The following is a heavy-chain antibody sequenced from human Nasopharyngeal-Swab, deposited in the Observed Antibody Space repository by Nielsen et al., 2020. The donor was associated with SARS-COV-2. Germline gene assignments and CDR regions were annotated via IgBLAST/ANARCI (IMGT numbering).Heavy chain of an antibody. D-gene: IGHD3-9*01. J-gene: IGHJ6*02. CDR1: GYTFTSYY. Sequence: ASVKVSCKASGYTFTSYYMHWVRQAPGQGLEWMGIINPSGGSTSYAQKFQGRVTMTRDTSTSTVYMELSSLSSEDTAVYYCARDLRQDYDILTGFHHEYYYGMDVWGQGTTVTVSS. CDR3: ARDLRQDYDILTGFHHEYYYGMDV. V-gene: IGHV1-46*01. CDR2: INPSGGST.